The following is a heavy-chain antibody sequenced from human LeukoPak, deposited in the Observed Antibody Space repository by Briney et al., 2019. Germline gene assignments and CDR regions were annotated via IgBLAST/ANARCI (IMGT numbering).Heavy chain of an antibody. CDR2: ISAYNGNT. J-gene: IGHJ5*02. CDR1: GYTFTSYG. D-gene: IGHD3-9*01. Sequence: ASVKVSCKASGYTFTSYGISWVRQAPGQGLEWMGWISAYNGNTNYAQKLQGRVTMTTDTSTSTAYMELRSLRSDDTAVYYCARDLFYDILTGYSYNWFDPWGQGTLVTVSS. V-gene: IGHV1-18*01. CDR3: ARDLFYDILTGYSYNWFDP.